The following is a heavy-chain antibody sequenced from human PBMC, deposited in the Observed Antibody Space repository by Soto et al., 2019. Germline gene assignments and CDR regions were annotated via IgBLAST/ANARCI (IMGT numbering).Heavy chain of an antibody. D-gene: IGHD3-22*01. CDR3: ARDSDYYDSSGYYFDY. V-gene: IGHV3-33*01. J-gene: IGHJ4*02. Sequence: VGSLRLSCAASGFTFSSYGMHWVRQAPGKGLEWVAVIWYDGSNKYYADSVKGRFTISRDNSKNTLYLQMNSLRAEDTAVYYCARDSDYYDSSGYYFDYWGQGTLVTVS. CDR1: GFTFSSYG. CDR2: IWYDGSNK.